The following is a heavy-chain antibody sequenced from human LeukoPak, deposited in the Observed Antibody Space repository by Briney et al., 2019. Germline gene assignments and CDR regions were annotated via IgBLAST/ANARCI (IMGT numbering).Heavy chain of an antibody. V-gene: IGHV3-30-3*01. D-gene: IGHD1-7*01. CDR3: VELIDR. J-gene: IGHJ5*02. Sequence: GGSLRLSCAASRFTFSTYAMHWVRQAPGKGLEWVAVISHDGSNKYYADSVKGRFTISRDNSKNILYLQMNSLRGEDTAVYYCVELIDRWGQGTLVIVSS. CDR1: RFTFSTYA. CDR2: ISHDGSNK.